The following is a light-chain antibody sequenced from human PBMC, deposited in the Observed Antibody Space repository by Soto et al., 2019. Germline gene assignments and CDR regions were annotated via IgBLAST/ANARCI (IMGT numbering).Light chain of an antibody. J-gene: IGKJ1*01. V-gene: IGKV4-1*01. CDR2: WAS. CDR3: QQYHSPPLT. CDR1: QSVLFASKNY. Sequence: DIVMTQSTDSLAVSLGERATINCKSSQSVLFASKNYLAWYQQKPGQAPRLLIYWASTRESGVPDRFSGSGSGTDFTLIISSLQAEDVAVYFCQQYHSPPLTFGQGTQVEIK.